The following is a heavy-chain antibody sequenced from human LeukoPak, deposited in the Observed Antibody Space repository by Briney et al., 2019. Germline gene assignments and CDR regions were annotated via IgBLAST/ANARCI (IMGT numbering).Heavy chain of an antibody. Sequence: GGSLRLSCAASGFTFSDYSMNWVRQAPGKGLEWVSSISSSSSYIFYADSVRGRFSISRDNAKNSLYLQMNSLRAEDTAVYYCARDEYYGSGSSYWGQGTLVTVSS. CDR3: ARDEYYGSGSSY. CDR1: GFTFSDYS. CDR2: ISSSSSYI. V-gene: IGHV3-21*01. J-gene: IGHJ4*02. D-gene: IGHD3-10*01.